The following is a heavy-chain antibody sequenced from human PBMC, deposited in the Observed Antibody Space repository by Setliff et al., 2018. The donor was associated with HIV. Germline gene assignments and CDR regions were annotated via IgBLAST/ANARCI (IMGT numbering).Heavy chain of an antibody. D-gene: IGHD3-10*01. CDR1: GYTFTGYY. V-gene: IGHV1-18*04. Sequence: GASVKVSCKASGYTFTGYYLHWVRQAPGQGLEWMGWISANGKKYYSPKVHDRLSLTIDISTTTAHLQLRNLRSDDTAVYFCAREVPSNTGSYYKKYWGQGTLVTVSS. J-gene: IGHJ4*02. CDR2: ISANGKK. CDR3: AREVPSNTGSYYKKY.